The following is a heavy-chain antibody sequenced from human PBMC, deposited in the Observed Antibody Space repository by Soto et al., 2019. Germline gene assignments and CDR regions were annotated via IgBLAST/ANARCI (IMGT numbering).Heavy chain of an antibody. Sequence: QVQLVQSGAEVKKPGASVKVSCKASGYTFTSYYMHWVRQAPGQGLEWMGIINPNGGSTSYAQKFQGRVTMTRDTSTSTVYMELSSLRSEDTAVYYCARGDIVVVPAATPFDYWGQGTLVTVSS. CDR2: INPNGGST. D-gene: IGHD2-2*01. CDR3: ARGDIVVVPAATPFDY. V-gene: IGHV1-46*03. J-gene: IGHJ4*02. CDR1: GYTFTSYY.